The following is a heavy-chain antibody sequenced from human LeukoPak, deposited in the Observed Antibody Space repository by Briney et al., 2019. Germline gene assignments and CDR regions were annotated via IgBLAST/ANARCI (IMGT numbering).Heavy chain of an antibody. CDR3: LSLTGHFDYVWGSYRPNYVDY. J-gene: IGHJ4*02. V-gene: IGHV4-39*01. CDR2: MYYSGST. Sequence: SETLSLTCTASGDSISSSSYYWGWIRQPPGKGLEWIGSMYYSGSTYYNPSLKSRVTISVDTSKNQFSLKLSSVTAADTAVYYCLSLTGHFDYVWGSYRPNYVDYWGQGTLVTVSS. CDR1: GDSISSSSYY. D-gene: IGHD3-16*02.